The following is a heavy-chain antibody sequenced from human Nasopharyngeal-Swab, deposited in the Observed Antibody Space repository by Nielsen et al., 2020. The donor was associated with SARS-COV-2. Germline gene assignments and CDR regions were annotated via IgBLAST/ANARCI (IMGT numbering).Heavy chain of an antibody. CDR1: GFSVTQHA. CDR2: ISGAGGPT. CDR3: AKALERELPRYSDF. V-gene: IGHV3-23*01. D-gene: IGHD1-7*01. J-gene: IGHJ4*02. Sequence: GRSLTLSCAVSGFSVTQHAMSWVRPAPGKGLEWVSFISGAGGPTFHSDSVKGRFTISRDTSKNTLYLKMSSLRAEDTALYDCAKALERELPRYSDFWGQRTLVTVSS.